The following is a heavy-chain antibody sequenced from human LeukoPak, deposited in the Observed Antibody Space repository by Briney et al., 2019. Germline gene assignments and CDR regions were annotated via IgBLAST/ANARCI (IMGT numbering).Heavy chain of an antibody. CDR3: ARGSRGAMET. CDR2: IYTSGST. D-gene: IGHD3-10*01. Sequence: SETLSPTCTVSGGSISSGSYYWSWIRQPAGKGLEWIGRIYTSGSTNYNPSLKSRVTISVDTSKNQFSLKLSSVTAADTAVYYCARGSRGAMETWGQGTLVTVSS. V-gene: IGHV4-61*02. CDR1: GGSISSGSYY. J-gene: IGHJ5*02.